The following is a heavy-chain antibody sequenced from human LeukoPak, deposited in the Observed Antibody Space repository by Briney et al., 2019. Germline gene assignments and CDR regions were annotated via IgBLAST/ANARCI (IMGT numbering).Heavy chain of an antibody. V-gene: IGHV1-18*01. J-gene: IGHJ6*03. D-gene: IGHD4-11*01. Sequence: GASVKVSCKASGYTFTSYGISWVRQAPGQGLEWMGWISAYNGNTNYAQKLQGRVTMTTDTSTSTAYMELRSLRSDDTAVYYCARNSNSPYYYYYMDVWGKGTTVTVSS. CDR3: ARNSNSPYYYYYMDV. CDR2: ISAYNGNT. CDR1: GYTFTSYG.